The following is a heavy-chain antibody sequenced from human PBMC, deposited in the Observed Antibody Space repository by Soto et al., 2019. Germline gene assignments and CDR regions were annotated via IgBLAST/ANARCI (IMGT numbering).Heavy chain of an antibody. J-gene: IGHJ5*02. D-gene: IGHD6-6*01. CDR2: IYYSGST. Sequence: SETLSLTCTVSGGSIISGGYYWSWIRQHPGKGLEWIGYIYYSGSTYYNPSLKSRVTISVDTSKNQFSLKLSSVTAADTAVYYCAREAARLRYWFDPWGQGTLVTVSS. V-gene: IGHV4-31*03. CDR1: GGSIISGGYY. CDR3: AREAARLRYWFDP.